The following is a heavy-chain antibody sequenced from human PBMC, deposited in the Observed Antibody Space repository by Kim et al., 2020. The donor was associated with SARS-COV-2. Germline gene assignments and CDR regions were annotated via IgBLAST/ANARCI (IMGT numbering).Heavy chain of an antibody. D-gene: IGHD3-3*02. CDR2: ISSSGSTI. V-gene: IGHV3-48*03. Sequence: GGSLRLSCAASGFTFSSYEMNWVRQAPGKGLEWVSYISSSGSTIYYADSVKGRFTISRDNAKNSLYLQMNSLRAEDTAVYYCARGFESPPRGHFGTYYYYGMDVWPRDHGHRLL. CDR3: ARGFESPPRGHFGTYYYYGMDV. J-gene: IGHJ6*02. CDR1: GFTFSSYE.